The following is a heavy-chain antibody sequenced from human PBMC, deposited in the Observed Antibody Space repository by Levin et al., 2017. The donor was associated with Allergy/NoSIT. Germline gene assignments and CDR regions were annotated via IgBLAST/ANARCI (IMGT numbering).Heavy chain of an antibody. J-gene: IGHJ4*02. Sequence: QSGGSLRLSCAASGFTFSDYGMYWVRQAPGKGLEWVAVISYDGSKKYYVDSVKGRFTISRDNSKNTLYLQMNSLRAEDTAVYYCAKDGQGRGSFDYWGQGTLVTVSS. D-gene: IGHD1-26*01. CDR3: AKDGQGRGSFDY. CDR2: ISYDGSKK. V-gene: IGHV3-30*18. CDR1: GFTFSDYG.